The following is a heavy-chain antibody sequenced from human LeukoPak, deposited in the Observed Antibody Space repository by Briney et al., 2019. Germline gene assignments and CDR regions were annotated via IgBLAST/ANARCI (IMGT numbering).Heavy chain of an antibody. Sequence: PGGSLRLSCAASGFTVSSNYMSWVRQAPGKGLEWVSVIYSGGSTYYADSVKGRFTISRDNSKNTLYLQMNSLRAEDTAVYYCARDREYCGGDCSRYFDYWGQGTLVTVSS. V-gene: IGHV3-53*01. CDR3: ARDREYCGGDCSRYFDY. CDR1: GFTVSSNY. D-gene: IGHD2-21*02. CDR2: IYSGGST. J-gene: IGHJ4*02.